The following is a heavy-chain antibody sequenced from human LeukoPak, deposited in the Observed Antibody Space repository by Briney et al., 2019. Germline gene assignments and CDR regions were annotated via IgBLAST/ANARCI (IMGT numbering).Heavy chain of an antibody. CDR1: GFTVNSYY. J-gene: IGHJ3*02. CDR2: IYSGGST. V-gene: IGHV3-53*05. D-gene: IGHD3-22*01. Sequence: GGSLRLSCAASGFTVNSYYMNWVRQAPGKGLEWVSVIYSGGSTYYADSVKGRFTTSRDNSKNTLYLQMNSLRAEDMALYYCAKGRDYYDSSGYFDAFDIWGQGTMVTVSS. CDR3: AKGRDYYDSSGYFDAFDI.